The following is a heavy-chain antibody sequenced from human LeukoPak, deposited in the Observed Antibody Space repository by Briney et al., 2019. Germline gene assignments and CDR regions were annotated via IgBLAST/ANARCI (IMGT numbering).Heavy chain of an antibody. J-gene: IGHJ4*02. CDR1: GFTFSSYW. D-gene: IGHD2-15*01. Sequence: GGSLRLSCAAPGFTFSSYWMSWVRQAPGTGLEWVANIKQDGSEKYYVDPVKGRFTISRDNAKNSLYLQMNSLRAEDTALYYCARVSNSYYSGFDYWGQGTLVTVSS. CDR2: IKQDGSEK. CDR3: ARVSNSYYSGFDY. V-gene: IGHV3-7*01.